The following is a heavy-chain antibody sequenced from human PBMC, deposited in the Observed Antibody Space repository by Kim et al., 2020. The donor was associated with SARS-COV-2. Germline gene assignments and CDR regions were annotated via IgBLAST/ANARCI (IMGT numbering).Heavy chain of an antibody. CDR3: ARLSGSRILWLEMGYFDY. J-gene: IGHJ4*02. D-gene: IGHD2-21*01. CDR1: GGTFSSYA. CDR2: IIPIFGTA. Sequence: SVKVSCKASGGTFSSYAISWVRQAPGQGLEWMGGIIPIFGTANYAQKFQGRVTITADESTSTAYMELSSLRSEDTAVYYCARLSGSRILWLEMGYFDYWGQGTLVTVSS. V-gene: IGHV1-69*13.